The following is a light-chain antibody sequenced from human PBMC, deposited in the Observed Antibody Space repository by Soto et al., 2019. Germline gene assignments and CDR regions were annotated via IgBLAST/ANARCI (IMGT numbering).Light chain of an antibody. CDR3: QQFGNSPWT. V-gene: IGKV3-20*01. J-gene: IGKJ1*01. Sequence: VLSQSPGRLSLSPGETATLSCRASQSVPSTYFAWYQQKSGQPPRLLISGTSNRATGIPDRFSGSGPGRDFTLTISRLEPEDFAVYFCQQFGNSPWTFGQGTKV. CDR1: QSVPSTY. CDR2: GTS.